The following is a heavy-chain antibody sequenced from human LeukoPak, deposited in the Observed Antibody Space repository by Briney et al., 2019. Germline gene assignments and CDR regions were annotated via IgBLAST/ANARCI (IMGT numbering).Heavy chain of an antibody. CDR3: ASKGNTYYDILTGEKEIDY. V-gene: IGHV3-30*02. CDR1: GFSFSSYG. D-gene: IGHD3-9*01. CDR2: IRHDGSNK. J-gene: IGHJ4*02. Sequence: PGGSLRLSCAASGFSFSSYGMHWVRQAPGKGLEWVAFIRHDGSNKDYSDSVKGRLTISRDNSKNTLYLQMNSLRAEDTAVCYCASKGNTYYDILTGEKEIDYWGQGTLVTVSS.